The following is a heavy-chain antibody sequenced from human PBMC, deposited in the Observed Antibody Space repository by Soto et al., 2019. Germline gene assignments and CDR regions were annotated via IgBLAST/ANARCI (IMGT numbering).Heavy chain of an antibody. D-gene: IGHD6-6*01. V-gene: IGHV4-34*01. Sequence: SETLSLTCAVYGGSFSGYYWSWIRQPPGKGLEWIGEINHSGSTNYNPSLKSRVTISVDTSKNQFSLKLSSVTAADTAVYCCARVLAARLYYWFDPWGQGTLVTVSS. CDR2: INHSGST. J-gene: IGHJ5*02. CDR1: GGSFSGYY. CDR3: ARVLAARLYYWFDP.